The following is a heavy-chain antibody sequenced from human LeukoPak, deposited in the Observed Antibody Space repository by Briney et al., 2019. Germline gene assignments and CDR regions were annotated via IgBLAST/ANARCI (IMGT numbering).Heavy chain of an antibody. J-gene: IGHJ4*02. V-gene: IGHV3-23*01. CDR1: GFTFSSYA. CDR2: ISASGRST. D-gene: IGHD5/OR15-5a*01. CDR3: AKDVSAPADY. Sequence: GGSLRLSCAASGFTFSSYAMSWVRQAPGKGLEWVSAISASGRSTYYADSVKGRFTISRDNSKNTLYVQMNSLRAEDTAVYYCAKDVSAPADYWGQGTLVTVSS.